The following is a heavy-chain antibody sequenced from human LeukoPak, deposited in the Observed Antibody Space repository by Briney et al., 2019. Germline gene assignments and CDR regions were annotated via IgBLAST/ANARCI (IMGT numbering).Heavy chain of an antibody. CDR3: ARDAYCGGDCYHRTRYWYFDL. CDR1: GGSISSGGYP. CDR2: IYHSGST. J-gene: IGHJ2*01. D-gene: IGHD2-21*02. V-gene: IGHV4-30-2*01. Sequence: PSQTLSLTCAVSGGSISSGGYPWSWIRQPPGKGLEWIGYIYHSGSTYYNPSLKSRVTISVDRSKNQFSLKLSSVTAADTAVYYCARDAYCGGDCYHRTRYWYFDLWGRGTLVTVSS.